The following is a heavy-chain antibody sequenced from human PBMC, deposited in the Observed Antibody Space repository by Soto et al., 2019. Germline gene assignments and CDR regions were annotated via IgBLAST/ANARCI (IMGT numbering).Heavy chain of an antibody. CDR3: ARWDLVRLGELWPIGGY. V-gene: IGHV3-30-3*01. D-gene: IGHD3-16*01. CDR2: ISYDGSNK. J-gene: IGHJ4*02. CDR1: GFTFSIYA. Sequence: QVQLVESGGGVVQPGRSLRLSCAASGFTFSIYAMHWVRQAPGKGLEWVAVISYDGSNKSYADSVKGRFTISRDNYQTTQYLKMNSLRAEDTAVYYCARWDLVRLGELWPIGGYWGQGTLVTVSS.